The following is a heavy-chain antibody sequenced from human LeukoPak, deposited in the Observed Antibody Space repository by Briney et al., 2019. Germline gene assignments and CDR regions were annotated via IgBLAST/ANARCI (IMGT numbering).Heavy chain of an antibody. J-gene: IGHJ6*02. Sequence: GGSLRLSCAASGFTFSGSAMHWVRQASGKGLGWVGRIRSKANSHTTAYAASVKGRFTISRDDSKNTAYLQMNSLKTEDTAVYYCTAGPDDFWSGYYGGPPPDGMDVWGQGTTVTVSS. CDR2: IRSKANSHTT. V-gene: IGHV3-73*01. D-gene: IGHD3-3*01. CDR3: TAGPDDFWSGYYGGPPPDGMDV. CDR1: GFTFSGSA.